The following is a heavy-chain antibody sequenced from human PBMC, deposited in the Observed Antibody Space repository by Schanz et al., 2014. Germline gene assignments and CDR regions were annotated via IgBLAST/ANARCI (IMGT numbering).Heavy chain of an antibody. J-gene: IGHJ4*02. D-gene: IGHD6-19*01. CDR1: GGSIDVSGYY. V-gene: IGHV4-31*03. Sequence: QVQLQESGPRLVKPSQTLSLTCTVSGGSIDVSGYYWSWIRQQPGKALEWIGYIYHSGNTYFKPSRQSRLAMSVDTAKNQFSLSLSSATAADTAIYYCARGGGSGWLYYFNYWGQGTLVTVSS. CDR2: IYHSGNT. CDR3: ARGGGSGWLYYFNY.